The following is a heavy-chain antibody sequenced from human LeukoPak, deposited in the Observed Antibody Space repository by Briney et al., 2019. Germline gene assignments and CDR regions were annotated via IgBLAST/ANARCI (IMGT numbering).Heavy chain of an antibody. V-gene: IGHV3-30*18. CDR3: AKDVEHDYSDPKGNY. CDR2: ISYDGSNK. Sequence: PGGSLRLSCAASGFTFSSYGMHWVRQAPGKGLEWVAVISYDGSNKYYADSVKGRFTISRDNSKNTLYLQMNSLRAEDTAVYYCAKDVEHDYSDPKGNYWGQGTLVTVSS. D-gene: IGHD4-17*01. CDR1: GFTFSSYG. J-gene: IGHJ4*02.